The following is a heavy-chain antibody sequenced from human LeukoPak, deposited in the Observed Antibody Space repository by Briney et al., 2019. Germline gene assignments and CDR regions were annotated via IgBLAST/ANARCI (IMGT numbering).Heavy chain of an antibody. J-gene: IGHJ4*02. CDR3: ARERGISCSSTSCYTYYFDY. CDR2: IYTSGST. CDR1: GGSISSGSYY. Sequence: TSETLSLTCTVSGGSISSGSYYGSWIRQPPGKGLEWIGRIYTSGSTNYNPSLKSRVTISVDTSKTQFSLTLSSVTAADTAVYYCARERGISCSSTSCYTYYFDYWGRGTLVTVSS. D-gene: IGHD2-2*02. V-gene: IGHV4-61*02.